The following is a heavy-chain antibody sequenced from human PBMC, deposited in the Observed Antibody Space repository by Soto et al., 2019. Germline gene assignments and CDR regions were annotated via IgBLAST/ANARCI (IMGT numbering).Heavy chain of an antibody. J-gene: IGHJ5*02. CDR1: GGSISGGGYY. CDR2: IYYSGTT. V-gene: IGHV4-31*03. D-gene: IGHD6-13*01. Sequence: QVQLQESGPGLVEPSQTLSLTCTVSGGSISGGGYYWSWIRQHPGKGLEWIGYIYYSGTTYYNPSLKSRLTQSVDTSTTQFSLKLSSVTAADPAVYYCARAWTATAGWAKWFDLWGQGTLVTVSS. CDR3: ARAWTATAGWAKWFDL.